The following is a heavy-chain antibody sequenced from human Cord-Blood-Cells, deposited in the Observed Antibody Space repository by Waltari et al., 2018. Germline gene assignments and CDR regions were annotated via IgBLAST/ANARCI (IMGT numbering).Heavy chain of an antibody. CDR1: GYNFTGYY. CDR2: INPNSGCT. V-gene: IGHV1-2*02. J-gene: IGHJ4*02. D-gene: IGHD3-22*01. Sequence: QLVQYGAEVKKPAPSAKVTCKDSGYNFTGYYMHWVRQTPGQGLGWMGWINPNSGCTNLEPKFQRRVTMTRDTSISTAYMGLSRLRSDDMAVYYCARDEGAIYDSSGYFACWGQGTLVTVSS. CDR3: ARDEGAIYDSSGYFAC.